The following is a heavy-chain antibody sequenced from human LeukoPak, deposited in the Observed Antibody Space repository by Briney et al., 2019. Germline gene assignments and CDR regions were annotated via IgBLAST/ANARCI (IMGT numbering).Heavy chain of an antibody. CDR2: ISGSGGST. J-gene: IGHJ3*02. V-gene: IGHV3-23*01. CDR3: AKDGPGGSYGWGPFGAFDI. Sequence: GGSLRLSCAASGFTFSSYAMRWVRQAPGKGLEWVSAISGSGGSTYYADSVKGRFTISRDNSKNTLYLQMNSLRAEDTAVYYCAKDGPGGSYGWGPFGAFDIWGQGTMVTVSS. CDR1: GFTFSSYA. D-gene: IGHD1-26*01.